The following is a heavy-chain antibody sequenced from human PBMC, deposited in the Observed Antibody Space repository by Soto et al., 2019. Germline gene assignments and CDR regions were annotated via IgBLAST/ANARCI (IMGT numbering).Heavy chain of an antibody. J-gene: IGHJ4*02. D-gene: IGHD4-17*01. CDR3: ARYGDYTDY. V-gene: IGHV4-59*01. Sequence: SETLSLTCTVSGCSISIYYWSWIRQPPGKGLEWIGYIYYSGSTNYNPSLKSRVTISVDTSKNQFSLKLSSVTAADTAVYYCARYGDYTDYWGQGTLVTVSS. CDR2: IYYSGST. CDR1: GCSISIYY.